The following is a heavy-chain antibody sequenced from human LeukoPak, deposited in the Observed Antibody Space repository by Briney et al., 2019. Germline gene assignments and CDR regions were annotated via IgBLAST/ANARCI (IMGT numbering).Heavy chain of an antibody. CDR3: ARDHISSSGWLDY. Sequence: GGSLRLSCAASGFTFSSYGMHWVRQAPGKGLEWVAFIRYDGSNKYYADSVKGRFTISRDNSKNTLYLQMNSLRAEDTAVYYCARDHISSSGWLDYWGQGTLVTVSS. J-gene: IGHJ4*02. D-gene: IGHD6-19*01. CDR2: IRYDGSNK. CDR1: GFTFSSYG. V-gene: IGHV3-30*02.